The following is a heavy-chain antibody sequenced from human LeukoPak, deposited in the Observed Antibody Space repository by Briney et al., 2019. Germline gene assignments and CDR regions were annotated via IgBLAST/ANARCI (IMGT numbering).Heavy chain of an antibody. J-gene: IGHJ3*02. CDR2: IYYCGST. Sequence: SQTLSLTCTVSGGSISSGDYYWSWIRQPPGKGLEWIGYIYYCGSTYYNPSLKSRVTISVDTSKNQFSLKLSSVTAADTAVYYCARWTGLSDAFDIWGQGTMVTVSS. CDR1: GGSISSGDYY. CDR3: ARWTGLSDAFDI. D-gene: IGHD3/OR15-3a*01. V-gene: IGHV4-30-4*08.